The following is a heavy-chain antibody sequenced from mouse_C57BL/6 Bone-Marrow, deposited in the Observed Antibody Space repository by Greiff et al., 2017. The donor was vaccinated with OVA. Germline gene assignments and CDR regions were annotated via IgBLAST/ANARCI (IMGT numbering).Heavy chain of an antibody. V-gene: IGHV1-81*01. CDR1: GYTFTSYG. CDR3: AREDDSWYFDV. Sequence: QVQLQQSGAELARPGASVKLSCKASGYTFTSYGISWVKQRTGQGLEWIGEIYPRSGNTYYNEKFKGKATLTADKSSSTAYMELRSLTSEDSEVYVCAREDDSWYFDVWGTGTTVTVSS. CDR2: IYPRSGNT. J-gene: IGHJ1*03. D-gene: IGHD2-4*01.